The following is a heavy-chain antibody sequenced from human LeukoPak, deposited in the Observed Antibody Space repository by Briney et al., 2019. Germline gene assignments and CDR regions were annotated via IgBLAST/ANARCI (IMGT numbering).Heavy chain of an antibody. J-gene: IGHJ4*02. V-gene: IGHV3-74*03. CDR3: ARGTSGYNYGYLDY. CDR2: INTDGSTT. Sequence: GGSLRPSCAASGFIFSIYWMHWVRQVPGKGPVWVSRINTDGSTTTYADSVKGRFTISRDNAKNTLYLQMNSLRAEDTAVYYCARGTSGYNYGYLDYWGQGTLVTVSS. CDR1: GFIFSIYW. D-gene: IGHD5-12*01.